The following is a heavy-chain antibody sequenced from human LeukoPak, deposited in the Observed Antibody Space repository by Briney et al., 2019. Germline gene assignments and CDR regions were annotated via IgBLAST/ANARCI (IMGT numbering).Heavy chain of an antibody. CDR3: AKMSSTNWGHFDY. CDR2: ISSSSSYI. V-gene: IGHV3-21*01. J-gene: IGHJ4*02. D-gene: IGHD7-27*01. Sequence: GGSLRLSCAASGFTFSSYSMNWVRQAPGKGLEWVSSISSSSSYIYYADSVKGRFTISRDNSKNKLYLQVNSLRAEDTAVYYCAKMSSTNWGHFDYWGQGTLVTVSS. CDR1: GFTFSSYS.